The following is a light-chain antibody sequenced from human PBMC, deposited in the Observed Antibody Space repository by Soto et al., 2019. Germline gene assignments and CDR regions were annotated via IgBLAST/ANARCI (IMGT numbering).Light chain of an antibody. CDR1: QSVSSN. CDR3: QKYGNSPLT. V-gene: IGKV3-15*01. Sequence: EIVMTQSPATLSVSPGERATLSCRASQSVSSNLAWYQQKPGQAPTLVIYGASARATGIPARFSGSGSGTDFTLTISRLEPEDFAVYYCQKYGNSPLTCGGGTKGDIK. CDR2: GAS. J-gene: IGKJ4*01.